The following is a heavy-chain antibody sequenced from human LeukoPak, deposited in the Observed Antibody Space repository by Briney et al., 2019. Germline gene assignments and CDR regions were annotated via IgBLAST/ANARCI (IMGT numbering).Heavy chain of an antibody. J-gene: IGHJ4*02. V-gene: IGHV3-33*01. D-gene: IGHD3-22*01. CDR2: IWYDGSSK. CDR3: ARDGGYYDSSGYYLGSFSDYYFDY. CDR1: GFTFSSYG. Sequence: PGGSLRLSCAASGFTFSSYGMHWVRQAPGKGLEWVAVIWYDGSSKYYADSVKGRFTISRDNSKNTLYLQMNSLRAEDTAVYYCARDGGYYDSSGYYLGSFSDYYFDYWGQGTLVTVSS.